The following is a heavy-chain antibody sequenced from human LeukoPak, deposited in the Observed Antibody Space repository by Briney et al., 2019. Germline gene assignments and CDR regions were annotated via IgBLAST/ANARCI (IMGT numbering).Heavy chain of an antibody. CDR3: ARVGVVPAAHFDY. CDR1: GGSFSGYY. D-gene: IGHD2-2*01. Sequence: SSETLSLTCAVYGGSFSGYYWSWIRQPPGKGLEWIGEINHSGSTNYNPSLKSRVTISVDTSKNQFSLKLSSVTAADTAVYYCARVGVVPAAHFDYWGQGTLVTVSS. CDR2: INHSGST. J-gene: IGHJ4*02. V-gene: IGHV4-34*01.